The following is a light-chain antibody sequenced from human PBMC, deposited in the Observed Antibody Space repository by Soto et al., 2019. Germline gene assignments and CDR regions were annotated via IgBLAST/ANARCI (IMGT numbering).Light chain of an antibody. J-gene: IGLJ3*02. Sequence: QPVLTQPPSASASLGPSVKLTCTLRGGHNNYAIAWHQQQPEKGPRYLMKLNSDGSLTKGDGIPGRFSGSISGTEISLTISSLRSEDEADDYCQTWDTGILFGGGTKLTVL. CDR3: QTWDTGIL. V-gene: IGLV4-69*01. CDR1: GGHNNYA. CDR2: LNSDGSL.